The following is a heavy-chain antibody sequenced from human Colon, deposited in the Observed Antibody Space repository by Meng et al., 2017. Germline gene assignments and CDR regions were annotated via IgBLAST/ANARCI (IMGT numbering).Heavy chain of an antibody. D-gene: IGHD3-9*01. J-gene: IGHJ4*02. CDR3: ARGRYYDILTGYYKGRHFDY. CDR1: NDTLTNYG. CDR2: VSAYNGNT. Sequence: ASVKVSCKASNDTLTNYGITWERQAPGQGLEWMGWVSAYNGNTNYATKFLGRVTMTTDTSTNTAYMELSSLRSDDSAVYYCARGRYYDILTGYYKGRHFDYWGQGTLVTVSS. V-gene: IGHV1-18*01.